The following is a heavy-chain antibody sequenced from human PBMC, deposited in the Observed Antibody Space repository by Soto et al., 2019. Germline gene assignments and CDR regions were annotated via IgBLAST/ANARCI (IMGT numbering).Heavy chain of an antibody. D-gene: IGHD2-15*01. CDR2: IYYSGKT. V-gene: IGHV4-59*08. CDR1: GGSISSFY. J-gene: IGHJ4*02. CDR3: VRAPDCSDGNCYFDY. Sequence: SETLSLTCTVSGGSISSFYWTWIRQPPGKGLEWIGYIYYSGKTTNNPSLRGRVSVSLDTSKSQFSLNLKSVTAADTAVYYCVRAPDCSDGNCYFDYWGQGTLVTVSS.